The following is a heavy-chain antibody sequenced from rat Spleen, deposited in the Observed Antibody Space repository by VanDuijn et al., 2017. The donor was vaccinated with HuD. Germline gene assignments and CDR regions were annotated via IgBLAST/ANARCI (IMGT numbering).Heavy chain of an antibody. V-gene: IGHV3-1*01. D-gene: IGHD1-12*02. J-gene: IGHJ4*01. CDR3: ATITMMVLMAFYVMDA. Sequence: EVQLQESGPGLVKPSQSLSLTCSVTGYSITSNYWGWIRKFPGNKMEWIGHISYSGSTSYNPSLKSRISITRDTSKNQFFLQLNSVTTEDTATYYCATITMMVLMAFYVMDAWGQGASVTVSS. CDR1: GYSITSNY. CDR2: ISYSGST.